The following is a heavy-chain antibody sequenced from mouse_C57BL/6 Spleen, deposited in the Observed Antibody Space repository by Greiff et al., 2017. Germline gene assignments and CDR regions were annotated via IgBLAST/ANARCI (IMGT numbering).Heavy chain of an antibody. CDR1: GYTFTDYN. V-gene: IGHV1-18*01. Sequence: VQLQQSGPELVKPGASVKIPCKASGYTFTDYNMDWVKQSHGKSLEWIGDINPNNGGTIYNQKFKGKATLTVDKSSSTAYMELRSLTSEDTAVYYCARRNYDGSSSWFAYWGQGTLVTVSA. J-gene: IGHJ3*01. CDR2: INPNNGGT. D-gene: IGHD1-1*01. CDR3: ARRNYDGSSSWFAY.